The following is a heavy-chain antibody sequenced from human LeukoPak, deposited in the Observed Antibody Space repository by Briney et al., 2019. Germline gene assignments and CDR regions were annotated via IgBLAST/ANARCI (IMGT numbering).Heavy chain of an antibody. J-gene: IGHJ6*02. Sequence: GGSLRLSCAASGFTFSDYYMSWIRQAPGRGLEWVSYISSSGSTIYYADSVKGRFTISGDNAKNSLYLQMNSLRAEDTAVYYCARVGGATYYYYYGMDVWGQGTTVTVSS. V-gene: IGHV3-11*01. CDR3: ARVGGATYYYYYGMDV. CDR1: GFTFSDYY. CDR2: ISSSGSTI. D-gene: IGHD1-26*01.